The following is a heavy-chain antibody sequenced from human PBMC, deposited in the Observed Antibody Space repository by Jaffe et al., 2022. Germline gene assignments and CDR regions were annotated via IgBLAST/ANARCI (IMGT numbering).Heavy chain of an antibody. CDR3: ARLIVVVPAAIGAFCAFDI. V-gene: IGHV4-39*01. CDR2: IYYSGST. D-gene: IGHD2-2*01. Sequence: QLQLQESGPGLVKPSETLSLTCTVSGGSISSSSYYWGWIRQPPGKGLEWIGSIYYSGSTYYNPSLKSRVTISVDTSKNQFSLKLSSVTAADTAVYYCARLIVVVPAAIGAFCAFDIWGQGTMVTVSS. CDR1: GGSISSSSYY. J-gene: IGHJ3*02.